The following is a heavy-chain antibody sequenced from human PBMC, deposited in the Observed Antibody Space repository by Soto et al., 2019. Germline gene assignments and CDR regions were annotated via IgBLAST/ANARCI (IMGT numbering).Heavy chain of an antibody. J-gene: IGHJ4*02. D-gene: IGHD4-17*01. CDR3: AREPYGDFSFDS. Sequence: EVQLVESGGGLVQPGGSLRLSCAASGFTFSSYNMNWVHQAPGKGLEWLSYISSSSNTKYYADSVKGRFTISRDNAKSSLYLQMNSLRAEDTAVYYCAREPYGDFSFDSWGQGTLVTVSS. V-gene: IGHV3-48*01. CDR1: GFTFSSYN. CDR2: ISSSSNTK.